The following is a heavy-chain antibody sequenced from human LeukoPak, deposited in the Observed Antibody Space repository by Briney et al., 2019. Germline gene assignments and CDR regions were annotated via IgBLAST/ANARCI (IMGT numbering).Heavy chain of an antibody. Sequence: SQTLSLTCTVSGVSISYATYQWTWIRQSAGKGLEWIGLISKSGTTNYNPSLKSRVTISVDTSKNQFSLKLSSVTAADTAVYYCARVLKSDWITMVRGVITRWFDPWGQGTLVTVSS. CDR3: ARVLKSDWITMVRGVITRWFDP. J-gene: IGHJ5*02. CDR1: GVSISYATYQ. CDR2: ISKSGTT. V-gene: IGHV4-61*02. D-gene: IGHD3-10*01.